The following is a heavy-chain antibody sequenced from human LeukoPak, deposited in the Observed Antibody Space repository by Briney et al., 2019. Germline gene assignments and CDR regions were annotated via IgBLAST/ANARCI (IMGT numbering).Heavy chain of an antibody. CDR1: VSTFTSCG. CDR3: ARQEGHLPVTAAKVD. D-gene: IGHD2-2*01. V-gene: IGHV1-18*01. Sequence: ASVTVSLMCTVSTFTSCGSSWLRQSIGQGLEWMGWIIAYKGNTTHTQNPHRRVTTTTDTTTSTAYIELRSLRSDETAVYYCARQEGHLPVTAAKVDWGHRTLVTVSA. CDR2: IIAYKGNT. J-gene: IGHJ1*01.